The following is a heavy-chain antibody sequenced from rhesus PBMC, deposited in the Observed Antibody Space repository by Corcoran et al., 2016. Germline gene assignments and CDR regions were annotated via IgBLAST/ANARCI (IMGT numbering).Heavy chain of an antibody. Sequence: QVQLVQSGAEVKKPGSSLKVSCKASGYTFTDYYMHWVRQAPRQGLEWMGWINPYNGNTKYAQKFQGRVTMTRDTSTSTAYMELSSLRSEDTAVYYCARDDYGNYLGTYYFDYWGQGVLVTVSS. D-gene: IGHD4-35*01. CDR1: GYTFTDYY. V-gene: IGHV1S2*01. CDR3: ARDDYGNYLGTYYFDY. J-gene: IGHJ4*01. CDR2: INPYNGNT.